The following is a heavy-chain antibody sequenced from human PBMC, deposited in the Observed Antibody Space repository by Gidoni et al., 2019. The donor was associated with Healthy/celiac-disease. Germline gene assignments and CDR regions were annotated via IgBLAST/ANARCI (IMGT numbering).Heavy chain of an antibody. CDR3: ARGRIAAAGLDY. Sequence: QVQLQASGPGLVKPSETLSLTCTVSGGSISSYYWSWIRQPPGKGLEWIGYIYYSGSTNYNPSLKSRVTISVDTSKNQFSLKLSSVTAADTAVYYCARGRIAAAGLDYWGQGTLVTVSS. D-gene: IGHD6-13*01. J-gene: IGHJ4*02. V-gene: IGHV4-59*01. CDR1: GGSISSYY. CDR2: IYYSGST.